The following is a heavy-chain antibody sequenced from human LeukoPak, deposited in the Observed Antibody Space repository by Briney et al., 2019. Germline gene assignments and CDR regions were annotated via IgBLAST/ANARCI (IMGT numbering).Heavy chain of an antibody. CDR3: ARVEQWLPTGDY. V-gene: IGHV3-48*03. Sequence: TGGSLRLSCAASGFTFSSYEMNWVRQAPGKGLEWVSYISSSGSTIYYADSVKGRFTISRDNAKNSLYLQMNSLRAEDTAAYYCARVEQWLPTGDYWGQGTLVTVSS. CDR2: ISSSGSTI. D-gene: IGHD6-19*01. J-gene: IGHJ4*02. CDR1: GFTFSSYE.